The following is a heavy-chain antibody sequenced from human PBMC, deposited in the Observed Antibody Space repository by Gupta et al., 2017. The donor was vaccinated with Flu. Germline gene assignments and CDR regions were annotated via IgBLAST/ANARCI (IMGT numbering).Heavy chain of an antibody. J-gene: IGHJ6*02. CDR3: ARRKFYYDSSGYPYYYYGMDV. CDR2: IYYSGST. V-gene: IGHV4-59*08. D-gene: IGHD3-22*01. CDR1: SGSISSHY. Sequence: QEQLQESGPGLVKPSETLSLTCTVSSGSISSHYWSWIRQPPGKGLEWIGYIYYSGSTKYNPSLKSRVTISADTSKNQFSLNLSSVTAADTAVYYCARRKFYYDSSGYPYYYYGMDVWGQGTTVTVSS.